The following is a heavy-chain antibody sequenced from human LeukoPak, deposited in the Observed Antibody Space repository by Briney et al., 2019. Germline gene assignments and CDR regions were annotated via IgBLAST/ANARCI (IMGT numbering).Heavy chain of an antibody. V-gene: IGHV4-39*01. CDR1: GGLINTPSYH. D-gene: IGHD5-24*01. Sequence: SETLSLTCTVSGGLINTPSYHWRWIRQSPGKGLEWIGSIYYTGSTSSNPSLNSRVTMSVDTSKKQFSLKLNSMTPADTAVYYCARHVRWLQLTLYFDIWGRGTLVTVSS. CDR2: IYYTGST. CDR3: ARHVRWLQLTLYFDI. J-gene: IGHJ2*01.